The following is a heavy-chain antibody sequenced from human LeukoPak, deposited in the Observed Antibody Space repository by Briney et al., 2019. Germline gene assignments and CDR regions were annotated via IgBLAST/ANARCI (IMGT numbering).Heavy chain of an antibody. D-gene: IGHD3-9*01. J-gene: IGHJ3*02. Sequence: GGSLRLSCAASGFTVSSNYMSWVRLAPGKGLEWVSVIYSGGSTYYADSVKGRFTISRDNSKNTLYLQMNSLRAEDTAVYYCASVFYDILTGYYPRENDAFDIWGQGTMVSVSS. CDR3: ASVFYDILTGYYPRENDAFDI. CDR2: IYSGGST. V-gene: IGHV3-53*01. CDR1: GFTVSSNY.